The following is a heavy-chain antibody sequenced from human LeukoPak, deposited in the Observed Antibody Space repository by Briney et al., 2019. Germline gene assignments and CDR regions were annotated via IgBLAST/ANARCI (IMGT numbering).Heavy chain of an antibody. J-gene: IGHJ4*02. V-gene: IGHV3-33*01. CDR3: ARGTIRDFDY. CDR2: IWYGGSNK. Sequence: GGSLRLSCAASGFTFSSYGMHWVRQAPGKGPEWVAVIWYGGSNKYYADSVKGRFTISRDNSKNTLYLQMNSLRAEDTAVYYCARGTIRDFDYWGQGTLVTVSS. CDR1: GFTFSSYG. D-gene: IGHD1-1*01.